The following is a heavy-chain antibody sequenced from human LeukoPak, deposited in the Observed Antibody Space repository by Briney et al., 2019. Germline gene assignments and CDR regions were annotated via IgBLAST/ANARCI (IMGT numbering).Heavy chain of an antibody. CDR3: ATAPILRGEGGEHYKYGMDV. J-gene: IGHJ6*02. CDR2: IYHNGTP. D-gene: IGHD2-2*02. CDR1: VGSINSGNW. Sequence: SETLSLTCAVSVGSINSGNWWSWVRQPPGKGLDWIGVIYHNGTPNYNPSLKSRVTISADTFKNHFSLKMTSVTAADTAVYYCATAPILRGEGGEHYKYGMDVWGQGTTVIVSS. V-gene: IGHV4-4*02.